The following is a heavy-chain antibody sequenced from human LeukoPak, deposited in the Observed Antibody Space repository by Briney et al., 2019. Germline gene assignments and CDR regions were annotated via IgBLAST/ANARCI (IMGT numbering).Heavy chain of an antibody. J-gene: IGHJ4*02. CDR1: GFTFSTYG. D-gene: IGHD3-22*01. CDR2: ISYDGSNK. CDR3: AKDRYYYDSSGYHDY. V-gene: IGHV3-30*18. Sequence: GGSLRLSCAAPGFTFSTYGMHWVRQAPGKGLEWVAVISYDGSNKYYADSVKGRFTISRDNSKNTLYLQMNSLRAEDTAVYYCAKDRYYYDSSGYHDYWGQGTLVTVSS.